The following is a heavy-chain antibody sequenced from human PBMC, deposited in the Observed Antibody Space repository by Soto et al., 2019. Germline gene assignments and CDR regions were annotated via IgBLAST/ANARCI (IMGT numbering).Heavy chain of an antibody. D-gene: IGHD3-10*01. Sequence: GGSLRLSCAASGFTFSSYAMSWVRQAPGKGLEWVSGISGSGGSTYYADSVKGRFTLSRDNSKNTLYLQMSSLRAEDTAVYYCAKDRFGDFSAVVWHWFDPWGQGTLVTVSS. V-gene: IGHV3-23*01. J-gene: IGHJ5*02. CDR3: AKDRFGDFSAVVWHWFDP. CDR2: ISGSGGST. CDR1: GFTFSSYA.